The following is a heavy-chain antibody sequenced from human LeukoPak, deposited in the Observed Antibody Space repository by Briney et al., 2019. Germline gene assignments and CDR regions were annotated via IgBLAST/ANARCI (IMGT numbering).Heavy chain of an antibody. D-gene: IGHD3-16*02. CDR2: INPNSGGT. V-gene: IGHV1-2*02. Sequence: ASVKVSCKASGYTFTCYYMHWVRQAPGQGLEWMGWINPNSGGTNYAQKFQGRVTMTRDTSISTAYMELSRLRSDDTAVYYCARVGLRWGSYRSTPGYWGQGTLVTVSS. J-gene: IGHJ4*02. CDR1: GYTFTCYY. CDR3: ARVGLRWGSYRSTPGY.